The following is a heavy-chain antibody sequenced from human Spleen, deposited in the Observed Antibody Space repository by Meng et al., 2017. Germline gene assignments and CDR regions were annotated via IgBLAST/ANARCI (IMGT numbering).Heavy chain of an antibody. D-gene: IGHD3-10*01. CDR1: GGSISSYY. Sequence: SETLSLTCTVSGGSISSYYWSWIRQPPGKGLEWIGYIYYSGSTNYNPSLKSRVTISVDTSKNQFSLKLSSVTAADTAVYYCARTRMVRGLHLSPLEVFDVWGQGTMVTV. V-gene: IGHV4-59*01. CDR3: ARTRMVRGLHLSPLEVFDV. CDR2: IYYSGST. J-gene: IGHJ3*01.